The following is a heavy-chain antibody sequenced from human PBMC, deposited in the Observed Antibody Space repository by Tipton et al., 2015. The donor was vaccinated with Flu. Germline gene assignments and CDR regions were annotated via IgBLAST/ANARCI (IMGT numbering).Heavy chain of an antibody. J-gene: IGHJ4*02. Sequence: SLRLSCAASGFIFSTYAMAWVRQPPGKGLEWVSTVTGSGGGTYYADSVKGRFTISRDNSKNTLFLQMSSLRAEDTAVYYCAKHDGSGSYVDYWGQGTLVTVSS. CDR1: GFIFSTYA. CDR3: AKHDGSGSYVDY. V-gene: IGHV3-23*01. D-gene: IGHD3-10*01. CDR2: VTGSGGGT.